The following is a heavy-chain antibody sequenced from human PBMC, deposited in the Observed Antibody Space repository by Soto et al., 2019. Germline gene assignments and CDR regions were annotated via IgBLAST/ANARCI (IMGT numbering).Heavy chain of an antibody. D-gene: IGHD1-26*01. J-gene: IGHJ3*02. CDR2: INHSGST. Sequence: PSETLSLTRAVYGGSFSGYYWSWIRQPPGKGLEWIGEINHSGSTNYNPSLKSRVTISVDTSKNQFSLKLSSVTAADTAVYYCARYGEGATYHDAFDIWGQGTMVTVSS. CDR1: GGSFSGYY. CDR3: ARYGEGATYHDAFDI. V-gene: IGHV4-34*01.